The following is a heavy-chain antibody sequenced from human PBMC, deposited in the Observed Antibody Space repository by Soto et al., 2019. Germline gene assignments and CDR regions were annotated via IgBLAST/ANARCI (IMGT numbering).Heavy chain of an antibody. V-gene: IGHV1-69*08. CDR1: GGTFSSYT. J-gene: IGHJ5*02. CDR2: IIPILGIA. D-gene: IGHD2-15*01. Sequence: QVQVVQSGAEVKKPGSSVKVSCKASGGTFSSYTISWVRQAPGQGLEWMGRIIPILGIANYAQKFQGRVTITDDKSTSTADMELGSLIFEDTAVYYCAGEGGGGFGDVWFDPWGQGTQVNVSS. CDR3: AGEGGGGFGDVWFDP.